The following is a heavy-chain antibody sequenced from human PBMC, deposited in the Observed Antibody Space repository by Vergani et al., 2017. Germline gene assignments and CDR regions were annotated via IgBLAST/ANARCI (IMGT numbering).Heavy chain of an antibody. Sequence: QVQLVQSGAEVKKPGASVKVSCKASGYTFSSYAISWVRQAPGQGLEWMGGIIPIFGTANYAQKFQGRVTITADESTSTAYMELSSLRSEDTAVYYCARGAYGGNYYYYYYMDVWGKGTTVTVSS. CDR1: GYTFSSYA. CDR2: IIPIFGTA. V-gene: IGHV1-69*01. J-gene: IGHJ6*03. CDR3: ARGAYGGNYYYYYYMDV. D-gene: IGHD4-23*01.